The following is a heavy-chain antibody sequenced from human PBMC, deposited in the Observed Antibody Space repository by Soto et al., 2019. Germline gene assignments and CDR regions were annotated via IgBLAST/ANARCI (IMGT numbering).Heavy chain of an antibody. D-gene: IGHD6-13*01. V-gene: IGHV3-23*01. CDR3: AKEGFSSSRLDY. CDR2: ISGSGGST. Sequence: PGGSLRLSCAASGFTFTSYAMSWVRQAPGKGLECVSTISGSGGSTYYADSVKGRFTISRDNSNNTVYLQMNSLRAEDTAVYYCAKEGFSSSRLDYWGQGTLVTVSS. J-gene: IGHJ4*02. CDR1: GFTFTSYA.